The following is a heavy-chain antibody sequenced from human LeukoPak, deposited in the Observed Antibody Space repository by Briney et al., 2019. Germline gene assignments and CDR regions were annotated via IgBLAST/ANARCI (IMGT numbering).Heavy chain of an antibody. Sequence: ASVKVSCKASGYTFTSYGISWVRQAPGQGLEWLGWIIVYNGHTNYAQKLQGRVTMTTDTSTTTAYMELRTLRSDDTAVYYCARGGRWELPRPYAFDVWGQGTVVTVSS. V-gene: IGHV1-18*01. D-gene: IGHD1-26*01. CDR2: IIVYNGHT. CDR3: ARGGRWELPRPYAFDV. CDR1: GYTFTSYG. J-gene: IGHJ3*01.